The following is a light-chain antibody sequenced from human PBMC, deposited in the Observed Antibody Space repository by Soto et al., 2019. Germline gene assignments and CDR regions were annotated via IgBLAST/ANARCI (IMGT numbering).Light chain of an antibody. J-gene: IGKJ3*01. CDR2: AAS. CDR1: QGISSY. Sequence: AIRMTQSPSSFSASTGDRVTITCRASQGISSYLAWYQQKPGKAPKLLISAASTLQSGVPSRFSGSGSGTDFTLTISCLQSEDFATYYCQQYYSYPGTFGPGTKVDIK. CDR3: QQYYSYPGT. V-gene: IGKV1-8*01.